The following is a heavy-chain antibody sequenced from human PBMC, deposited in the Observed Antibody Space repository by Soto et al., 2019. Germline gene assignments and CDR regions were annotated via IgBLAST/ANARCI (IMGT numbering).Heavy chain of an antibody. Sequence: VASVKVSCKASGYTFTSYTISWVRQAPGQGLEWVGWIGPSSGNTDSARNLQGRVTMTTDTSTSTAYMELRSLRSDDTAVYYCARDTGNLFDYWGQRTLVTVSS. CDR3: ARDTGNLFDY. D-gene: IGHD4-4*01. V-gene: IGHV1-18*01. CDR2: IGPSSGNT. J-gene: IGHJ4*02. CDR1: GYTFTSYT.